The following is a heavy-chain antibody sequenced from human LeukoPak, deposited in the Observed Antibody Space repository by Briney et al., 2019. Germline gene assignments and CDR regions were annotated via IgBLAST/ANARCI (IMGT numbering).Heavy chain of an antibody. CDR3: ARGVYCSSTSCYPYYYYYMDV. Sequence: SETLSLTCTVSGGSISSYYWSWIRQPPGKGLEWIGYIYYSGSTNYNPSLKSRVTISVDTSKNQFSLKLSSVTAADTAVYCCARGVYCSSTSCYPYYYYYMDVWGKGTTVTVSS. CDR2: IYYSGST. CDR1: GGSISSYY. J-gene: IGHJ6*03. V-gene: IGHV4-59*01. D-gene: IGHD2-2*01.